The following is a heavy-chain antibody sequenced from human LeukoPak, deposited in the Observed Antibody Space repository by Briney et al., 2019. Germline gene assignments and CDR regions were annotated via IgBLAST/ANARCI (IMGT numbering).Heavy chain of an antibody. CDR2: IIPFFGTA. D-gene: IGHD5-12*01. CDR3: AGAGAIVATYFDY. J-gene: IGHJ4*02. V-gene: IGHV1-69*05. CDR1: GGIFSSYA. Sequence: GASVKVSCKASGGIFSSYAISWVRQAPGQGLEWMGGIIPFFGTANYSQKFQGRVTIPTDESTRTAYMELSSLRSEDKAVYYCAGAGAIVATYFDYWGQGTLVTVSS.